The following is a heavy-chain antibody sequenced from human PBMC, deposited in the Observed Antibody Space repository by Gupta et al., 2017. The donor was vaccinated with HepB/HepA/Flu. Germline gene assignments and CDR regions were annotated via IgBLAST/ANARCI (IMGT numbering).Heavy chain of an antibody. Sequence: EVQLVESGGGLVKPGGSLRLSCAASGFTFRSYSMNWVRKAPGKGLEWVSSISSSSSYIYYEDSVKGRFTIARDNAKNSLYLQMNSLRAEETAVYYCAREGGSYSSGGFDPGGQGTLVTVSS. V-gene: IGHV3-21*01. J-gene: IGHJ5*02. CDR2: ISSSSSYI. D-gene: IGHD1-26*01. CDR3: AREGGSYSSGGFDP. CDR1: GFTFRSYS.